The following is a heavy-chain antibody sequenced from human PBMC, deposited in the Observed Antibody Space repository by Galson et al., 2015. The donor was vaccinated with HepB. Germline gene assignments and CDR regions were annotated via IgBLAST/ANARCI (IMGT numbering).Heavy chain of an antibody. J-gene: IGHJ4*02. V-gene: IGHV3-30*18. CDR3: AKAKFRGGRGLLWFGGGDS. Sequence: SLRLSCAASGFTFSDYGIHWVRQAPGKGLEWVALLSYDGSNEYYADSVKGRFTISRDNSKNTLYLQMNSLRPEDTAVYYCAKAKFRGGRGLLWFGGGDSWGQGTLVAVSS. D-gene: IGHD3-10*01. CDR2: LSYDGSNE. CDR1: GFTFSDYG.